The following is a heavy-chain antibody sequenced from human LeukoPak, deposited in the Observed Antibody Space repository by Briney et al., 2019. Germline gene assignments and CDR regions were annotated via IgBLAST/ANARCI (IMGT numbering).Heavy chain of an antibody. D-gene: IGHD2-2*01. V-gene: IGHV1-69*01. CDR1: GGTFSSYA. J-gene: IGHJ4*02. CDR2: IIPIFGTA. Sequence: SVKVSCKASGGTFSSYAISWVRQAPGQGLEWMGGIIPIFGTANYAQNFQGRVTITADESTSTAYMELSSLRSEDTAVYYCAREGARYCSSTSCRYYFDYWGQGTLVTVSS. CDR3: AREGARYCSSTSCRYYFDY.